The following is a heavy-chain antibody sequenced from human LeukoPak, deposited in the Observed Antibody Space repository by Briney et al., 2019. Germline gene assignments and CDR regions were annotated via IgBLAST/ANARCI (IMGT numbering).Heavy chain of an antibody. V-gene: IGHV4-39*07. D-gene: IGHD5-18*01. CDR3: AREAVDTAMVNRFFDY. CDR1: GGSISSSSYY. J-gene: IGHJ4*02. Sequence: SETLSLTCTVSGGSISSSSYYWGWIRQPPGKGLEWIGSIYYSGSTYYNPSLKSRVTISVDTSKNQFSLKLSSVTAADTAVYYCAREAVDTAMVNRFFDYWGQGTLVTVSS. CDR2: IYYSGST.